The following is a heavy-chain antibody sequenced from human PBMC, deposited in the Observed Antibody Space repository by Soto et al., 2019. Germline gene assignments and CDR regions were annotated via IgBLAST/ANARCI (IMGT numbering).Heavy chain of an antibody. CDR2: IYYSGST. V-gene: IGHV4-59*08. CDR3: ARRYGGNLDY. Sequence: QVQLQESGPGLVKPSETLSLTCTVSGGSISSYYWSWIRQPPGKGLEWIGYIYYSGSTNYNPSLKRRVTISVDTSKNQFSLKLSSVPAAAPAVYYCARRYGGNLDYWGQGTLVTVSS. CDR1: GGSISSYY. J-gene: IGHJ4*02. D-gene: IGHD1-26*01.